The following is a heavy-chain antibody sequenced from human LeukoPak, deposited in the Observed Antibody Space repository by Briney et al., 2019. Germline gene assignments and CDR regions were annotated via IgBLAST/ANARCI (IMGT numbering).Heavy chain of an antibody. CDR1: GYTFTYYA. J-gene: IGHJ4*02. V-gene: IGHV7-4-1*02. D-gene: IGHD6-13*01. CDR3: ARDPEVSTWYDSYFDY. CDR2: INTNTGNP. Sequence: GASVKVSCKASGYTFTYYAMNWVRQAPGQGLEWMGWINTNTGNPTYAQGFTGRFVFSLDTSVSTAYLQISSLKAEDTAVYYCARDPEVSTWYDSYFDYWGLGTLVTVSS.